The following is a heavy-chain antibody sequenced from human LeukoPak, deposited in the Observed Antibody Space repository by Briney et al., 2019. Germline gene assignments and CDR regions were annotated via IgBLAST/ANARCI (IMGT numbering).Heavy chain of an antibody. CDR3: ARGRDGYPYYFDY. CDR2: IYTSGST. V-gene: IGHV4-4*07. J-gene: IGHJ4*02. CDR1: GGSIISYY. Sequence: KPSETLSLTCTVSGGSIISYYWGWLRQPAGEGLEWIGRIYTSGSTNYNPSLKSRVTMSLDTSKNQFSLKLSSVTAADTAVYYCARGRDGYPYYFDYWGQGTLVTVSS. D-gene: IGHD5-24*01.